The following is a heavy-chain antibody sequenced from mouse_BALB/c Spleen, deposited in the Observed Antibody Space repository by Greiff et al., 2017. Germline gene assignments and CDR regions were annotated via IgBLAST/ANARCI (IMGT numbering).Heavy chain of an antibody. Sequence: DVKLQESGPSLVKPSQTLSLTCSVTGDSITSGYWNWIRKFPGNKLEYMGYISYSGSTYYNPSLKSRISITRDTSKNQYYLQLNSVTTEDTATYYCASPSTMITRYAMDYWGQGTSVTVSS. D-gene: IGHD2-4*01. V-gene: IGHV3-8*02. CDR2: ISYSGST. CDR3: ASPSTMITRYAMDY. CDR1: GDSITSGY. J-gene: IGHJ4*01.